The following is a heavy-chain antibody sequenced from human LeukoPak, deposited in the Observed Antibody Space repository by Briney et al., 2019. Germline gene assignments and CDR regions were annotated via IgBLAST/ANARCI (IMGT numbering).Heavy chain of an antibody. CDR1: DVSISSYY. D-gene: IGHD6-13*01. CDR2: IYYSGDS. J-gene: IGHJ4*02. V-gene: IGHV4-59*08. CDR3: ARHRDSSSWSAHLDY. Sequence: SETLSLTCTVSDVSISSYYWSWIRQPPGKGLEWIAYIYYSGDSNYNPSLKSRVTISLDTSKNQFSLNLSSVTAADTAVYYCARHRDSSSWSAHLDYWGQGTLVTVSS.